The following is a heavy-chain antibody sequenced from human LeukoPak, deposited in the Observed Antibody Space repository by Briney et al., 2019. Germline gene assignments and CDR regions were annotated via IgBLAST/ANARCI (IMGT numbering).Heavy chain of an antibody. V-gene: IGHV3-7*04. CDR2: IKQDGSKK. D-gene: IGHD5-24*01. Sequence: GGGLSLSFVASGLPFSSYWMTWVGRAPGKGREGGGNIKQDGSKKSYMDSVQGPFTISRDNAKNSPYLQMNSLRAEDTAIYYCTRVGYIDEGIDYWGQGTLVTVSS. J-gene: IGHJ4*02. CDR1: GLPFSSYW. CDR3: TRVGYIDEGIDY.